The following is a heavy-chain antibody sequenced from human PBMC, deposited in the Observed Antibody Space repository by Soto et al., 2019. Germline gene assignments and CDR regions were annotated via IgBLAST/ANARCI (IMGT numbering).Heavy chain of an antibody. CDR2: ISYDGSNK. CDR3: AKDRKVTGYSSSHFDY. V-gene: IGHV3-30*18. J-gene: IGHJ4*02. Sequence: GGSLRLSCAASGFTFSSYGMHWVRQAPGKGLEWVAVISYDGSNKYYADSVKGRFTISRDNSKNTLYLQMNSLRAEDTAVYYCAKDRKVTGYSSSHFDYWGQGTLVTVS. D-gene: IGHD6-13*01. CDR1: GFTFSSYG.